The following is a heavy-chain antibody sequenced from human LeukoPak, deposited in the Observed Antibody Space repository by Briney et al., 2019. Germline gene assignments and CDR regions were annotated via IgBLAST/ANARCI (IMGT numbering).Heavy chain of an antibody. V-gene: IGHV1-46*01. Sequence: GASVKVSCRASGYTFTSYYMHWVRQAPGQGLEWMGIINPSGGSTSYAQKFQGRVTMTRDTSTNTVYMEMSSLRSEDTAIYYCASPMNYYDVWSGYPPFDYWGQGTLVTVSS. D-gene: IGHD3-3*01. CDR3: ASPMNYYDVWSGYPPFDY. CDR2: INPSGGST. J-gene: IGHJ4*02. CDR1: GYTFTSYY.